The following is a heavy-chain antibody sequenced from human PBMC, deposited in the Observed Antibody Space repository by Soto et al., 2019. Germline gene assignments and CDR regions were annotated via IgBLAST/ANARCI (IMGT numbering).Heavy chain of an antibody. D-gene: IGHD5-12*01. Sequence: PGESLKISCKGSGYSFTSYWISWVRQMPGKGLEWMGRIDPSDSYTNYSPSFQGHVTISADKSISTAYLQWSSLKASDTAMYYCAREMATIYYYYGMDVWGQGTTVTVSS. CDR2: IDPSDSYT. CDR3: AREMATIYYYYGMDV. J-gene: IGHJ6*02. CDR1: GYSFTSYW. V-gene: IGHV5-10-1*01.